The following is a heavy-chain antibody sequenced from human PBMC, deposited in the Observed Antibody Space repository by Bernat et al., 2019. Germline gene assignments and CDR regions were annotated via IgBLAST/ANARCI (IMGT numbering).Heavy chain of an antibody. J-gene: IGHJ4*02. Sequence: QVQLVQSGAEVKKPGSSVKVSCKASGGTFSSYAISWVRQAPGQGLEWMGRIIPILGIANYAQKFQGRVTITADESTSTAYMELSSLRSEDTAVYYCARDIRMGGPFDYWGQGTLVTVSS. CDR2: IIPILGIA. V-gene: IGHV1-69*04. D-gene: IGHD1-14*01. CDR1: GGTFSSYA. CDR3: ARDIRMGGPFDY.